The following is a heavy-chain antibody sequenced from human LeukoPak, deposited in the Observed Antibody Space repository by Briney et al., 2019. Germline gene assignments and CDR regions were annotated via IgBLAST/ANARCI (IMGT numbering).Heavy chain of an antibody. J-gene: IGHJ4*02. CDR2: FNPNSGGT. Sequence: ASVKVSCKASGYTFSGYYMHWVRQAPGQGLEWMGWFNPNSGGTNYAQKFQGRVIMTRDTSISTAYMELRSLSSDDTAVYFCARDYSGSGSYYVIFDYWGQGTLVTVSS. V-gene: IGHV1-2*02. CDR1: GYTFSGYY. CDR3: ARDYSGSGSYYVIFDY. D-gene: IGHD3-10*01.